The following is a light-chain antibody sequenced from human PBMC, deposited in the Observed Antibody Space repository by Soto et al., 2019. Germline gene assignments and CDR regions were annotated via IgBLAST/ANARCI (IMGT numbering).Light chain of an antibody. J-gene: IGLJ1*01. CDR1: SSDVGGYNC. CDR3: NSYTSSFTYV. V-gene: IGLV2-14*01. CDR2: NVT. Sequence: QSVLTQPASVSGSPGQSITISCTGTSSDVGGYNCVSWYQQHPGKAPKLMIYNVTNRPSEISNRFSGSKSGNTASLTISGLQAEDEADYYCNSYTSSFTYVFGTGTKLTVL.